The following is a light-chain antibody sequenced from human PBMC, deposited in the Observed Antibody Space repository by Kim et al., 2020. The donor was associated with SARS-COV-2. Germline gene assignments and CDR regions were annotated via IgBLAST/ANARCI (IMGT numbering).Light chain of an antibody. V-gene: IGLV3-21*02. CDR3: QVWDIWPS. J-gene: IGLJ2*01. Sequence: SYELTQPPSVSVAPGETARITCGGDNIETQGVQWYQQKPGQAPVLVVYDDSDRPSGIPERFSGSNSANTATLAISRVEAGDEADYYCQVWDIWPSFGGGTKLTVL. CDR2: DDS. CDR1: NIETQG.